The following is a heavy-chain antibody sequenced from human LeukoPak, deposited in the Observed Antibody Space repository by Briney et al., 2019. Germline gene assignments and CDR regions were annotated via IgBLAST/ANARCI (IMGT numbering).Heavy chain of an antibody. CDR1: GYTFTSYG. J-gene: IGHJ5*02. D-gene: IGHD3-10*01. Sequence: ASVKVSCKASGYTFTSYGISWVRQAPGQGLEWMGWISAYNGNTNYAQKLQGRVTMTTDTSTSTAYMELRSLRSDDTAVYYCARSLLWFGELLKYNWFDPWGQGTLVTVSS. CDR3: ARSLLWFGELLKYNWFDP. V-gene: IGHV1-18*01. CDR2: ISAYNGNT.